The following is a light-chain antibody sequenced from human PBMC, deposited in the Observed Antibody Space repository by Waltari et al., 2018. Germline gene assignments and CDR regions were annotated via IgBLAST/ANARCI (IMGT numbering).Light chain of an antibody. CDR3: CSYAGSYVI. J-gene: IGLJ2*01. Sequence: QSGLTQPRSVSGSPGQSVPISCTGMSGDAGLPKYVSWYQQHPGKAPKLMIYDGNKRPSGVPDRFSGSKSANTASLTISGLQAEDEADYSCCSYAGSYVIFGEGTKLTVL. CDR2: DGN. CDR1: SGDAGLPKY. V-gene: IGLV2-11*01.